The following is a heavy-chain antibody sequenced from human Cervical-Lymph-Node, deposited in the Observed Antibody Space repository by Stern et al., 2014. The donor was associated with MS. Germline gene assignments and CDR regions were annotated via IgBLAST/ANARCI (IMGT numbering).Heavy chain of an antibody. CDR3: ARDGFDSGSALAF. CDR2: ISPGLDSV. V-gene: IGHV1-69*01. CDR1: GGIFISST. J-gene: IGHJ4*02. Sequence: VQLVESGAELKKPGSSVQVSCTTSGGIFISSTITWGRQLPGQGLEWMGDISPGLDSVDYAQEFQGRFTLTADDSTNTVYMELTSLQSGDTAMYYCARDGFDSGSALAFWGQGTLVTVSS. D-gene: IGHD6-19*01.